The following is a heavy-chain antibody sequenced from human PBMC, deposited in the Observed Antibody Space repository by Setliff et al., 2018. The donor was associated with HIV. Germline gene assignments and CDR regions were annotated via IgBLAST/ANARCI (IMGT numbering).Heavy chain of an antibody. Sequence: PSETLSLTCAVYGGSFSGYYWNWIRQPPGKGLEWIGEINYSGSTNYNPSLKSRVTVSADTSRNQFSLKLRSVTAADTAVYYCARRGVMITFGGVYFDYWGREPWSPSPQ. CDR1: GGSFSGYY. V-gene: IGHV4-34*01. CDR3: ARRGVMITFGGVYFDY. CDR2: INYSGST. D-gene: IGHD3-16*01. J-gene: IGHJ4*02.